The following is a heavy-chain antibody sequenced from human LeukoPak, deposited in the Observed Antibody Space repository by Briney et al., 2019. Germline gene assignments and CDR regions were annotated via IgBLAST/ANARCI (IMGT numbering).Heavy chain of an antibody. V-gene: IGHV3-15*01. CDR2: IKSKIDGGTT. J-gene: IGHJ4*02. D-gene: IGHD2-2*02. Sequence: GGSLRFSCAASGFTITNSRMGWVRQAPGKGLEWVGRIKSKIDGGTTDFAARVKGRFTISIDDSKHTLYLQMNSLKSEDTGVYYRTTVYGHSDFDYWGQGTLVTVSS. CDR3: TTVYGHSDFDY. CDR1: GFTITNSR.